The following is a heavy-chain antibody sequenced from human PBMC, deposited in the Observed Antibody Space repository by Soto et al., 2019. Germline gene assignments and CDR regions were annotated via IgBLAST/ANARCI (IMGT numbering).Heavy chain of an antibody. V-gene: IGHV3-53*04. CDR2: IYSGGST. D-gene: IGHD6-13*01. J-gene: IGHJ4*02. CDR3: ASHVLSPYSSSWQYYFDY. CDR1: GFTVSSNY. Sequence: PGGSLRLSCAASGFTVSSNYMSWVRQAPGKGLEWVSFIYSGGSTYYADSVKGRFTISRHNSKNTLYLQMNSLRAEDTVVYYCASHVLSPYSSSWQYYFDYWGQGTLVTVSS.